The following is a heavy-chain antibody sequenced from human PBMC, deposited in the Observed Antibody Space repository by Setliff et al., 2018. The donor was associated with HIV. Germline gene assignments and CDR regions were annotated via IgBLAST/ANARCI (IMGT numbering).Heavy chain of an antibody. CDR2: TYIYTSGRT. CDR3: ASLFHDTSAPWLNYFDH. J-gene: IGHJ4*02. D-gene: IGHD3-22*01. Sequence: SETLSLTCSVSGGSFSGYYWSWIRQPPGKGLEWIGYTYIYTSGRTNYNPSLKSRVKISVDTSKNQFSLDLSSVTAADTAVYYCASLFHDTSAPWLNYFDHWGQGTLVTVSS. CDR1: GGSFSGYY. V-gene: IGHV4-4*09.